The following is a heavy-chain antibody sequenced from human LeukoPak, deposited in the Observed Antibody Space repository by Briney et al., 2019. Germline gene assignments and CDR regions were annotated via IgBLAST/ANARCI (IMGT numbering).Heavy chain of an antibody. CDR1: GFIFRNFG. Sequence: GGSLRLSCVASGFIFRNFGMHWVRQAPGKGLEWVAVIWYDRSDKYYADTVKGRFTISRDNPKNTVHLQMNSLRVEDTAVYYCARGSFGIDYWGQGTQVTVSS. V-gene: IGHV3-33*01. CDR3: ARGSFGIDY. D-gene: IGHD3-10*01. CDR2: IWYDRSDK. J-gene: IGHJ4*02.